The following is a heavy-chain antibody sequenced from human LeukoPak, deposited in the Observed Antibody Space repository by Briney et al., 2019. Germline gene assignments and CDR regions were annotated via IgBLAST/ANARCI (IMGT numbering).Heavy chain of an antibody. V-gene: IGHV3-21*01. J-gene: IGHJ4*02. CDR3: ARDQNGIAVY. CDR2: ISGSSTYT. CDR1: GFTFSSYA. Sequence: GGPLRLSCAASGFTFSSYAMSWVRQAPGKGLEWVSSISGSSTYTYYTDSVKGRFTISRDNAKTSLYLQMNSLRAEDTAVYYCARDQNGIAVYWGQGTLVTVSS. D-gene: IGHD6-19*01.